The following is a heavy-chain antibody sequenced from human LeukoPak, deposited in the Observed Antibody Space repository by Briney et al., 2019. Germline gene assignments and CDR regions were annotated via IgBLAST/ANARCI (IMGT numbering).Heavy chain of an antibody. CDR3: ARTTSGYYYYYYGMDV. D-gene: IGHD3-3*01. J-gene: IGHJ6*02. CDR1: GGSISRYY. CDR2: IYYSGST. Sequence: SETLSLTCTVSGGSISRYYWSWIRQPPGKGLEWIGYIYYSGSTNYNPSLKSRVTISVDTSKNQFSLKLSSVTAADTAVYYCARTTSGYYYYYYGMDVWGQGTTVTVSS. V-gene: IGHV4-59*01.